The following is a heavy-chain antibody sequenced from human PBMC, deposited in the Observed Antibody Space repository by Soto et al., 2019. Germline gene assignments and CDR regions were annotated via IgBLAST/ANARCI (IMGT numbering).Heavy chain of an antibody. CDR2: INYSGTT. J-gene: IGHJ5*02. CDR3: SRRAPEGFDP. CDR1: GGSFGSSAYY. Sequence: PSETLSLTCAVSGGSFGSSAYYWGWIRQASGKGLEWIGSINYSGTTYYNPSLKSRVTISVDTSKNHFSLKLSSVTAADTALYYCSRRAPEGFDPWGQGTLVTVSS. V-gene: IGHV4-39*02.